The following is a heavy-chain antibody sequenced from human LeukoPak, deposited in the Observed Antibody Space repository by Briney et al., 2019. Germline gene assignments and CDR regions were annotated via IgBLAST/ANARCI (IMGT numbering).Heavy chain of an antibody. CDR3: ARGAQEPFFDF. Sequence: GGSLRLSCAASGFTVNNVYMSWVRQAPGKGLEWVSIMYSGGRTSYADSVKGRFTVSRDHAKNTLYLQMNSLRAEDTALYYCARGAQEPFFDFWGQGTLVTVSS. CDR2: MYSGGRT. V-gene: IGHV3-53*01. CDR1: GFTVNNVY. J-gene: IGHJ4*02. D-gene: IGHD1-26*01.